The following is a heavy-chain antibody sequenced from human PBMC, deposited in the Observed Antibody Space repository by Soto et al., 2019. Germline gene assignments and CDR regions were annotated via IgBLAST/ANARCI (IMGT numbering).Heavy chain of an antibody. J-gene: IGHJ3*02. CDR1: GFTFSSYG. Sequence: GGSLRLSCAASGFTFSSYGMHWVRQAPGKGLEWVAVIWYDGSNKYYADSVKGRFTISRDNSKNTLYLQMNSLRAEDTAVYYCARDKPNILEWPRTHDAFDIWGQGTMVTVSS. D-gene: IGHD3-3*01. CDR2: IWYDGSNK. CDR3: ARDKPNILEWPRTHDAFDI. V-gene: IGHV3-33*01.